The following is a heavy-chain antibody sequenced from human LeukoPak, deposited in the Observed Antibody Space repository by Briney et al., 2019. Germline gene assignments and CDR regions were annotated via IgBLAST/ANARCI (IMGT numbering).Heavy chain of an antibody. D-gene: IGHD5-24*01. CDR1: GGSISSSSYY. CDR3: ARESLTWLQSRTSWFDP. J-gene: IGHJ5*02. Sequence: PSETLSLTCTVSGGSISSSSYYWGWIRQPPGRGLEWIGTIYYSGSTYYNPSLKSRVTISVDSSKNQFSLRLSSVTAADTAVYYCARESLTWLQSRTSWFDPWGQGTLVTVSS. V-gene: IGHV4-39*07. CDR2: IYYSGST.